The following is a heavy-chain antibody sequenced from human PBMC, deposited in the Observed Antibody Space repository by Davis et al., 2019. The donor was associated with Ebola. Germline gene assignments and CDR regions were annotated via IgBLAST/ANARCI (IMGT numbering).Heavy chain of an antibody. CDR3: AKGDRYCSGGSCYLYYFDY. CDR2: IWYDGSNK. Sequence: PGGSLRLSCAASGFTFSDYYMSWIRQAPGKGLEWVAVIWYDGSNKYYADSVKGRFTISRDNSKNTLYLQMNSLRAEDTAVYYCAKGDRYCSGGSCYLYYFDYWGQGTLVTVSS. D-gene: IGHD2-15*01. CDR1: GFTFSDYY. V-gene: IGHV3-33*06. J-gene: IGHJ4*02.